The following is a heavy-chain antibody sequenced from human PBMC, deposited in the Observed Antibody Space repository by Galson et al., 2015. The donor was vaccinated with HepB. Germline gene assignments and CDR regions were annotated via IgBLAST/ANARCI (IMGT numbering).Heavy chain of an antibody. CDR2: IYPGDSDT. CDR3: ARRADIVAPFDH. CDR1: GYSFSTHW. Sequence: QSGAEVKKPGESLKISCQASGYSFSTHWIGWVRQVPGQGLEWLGIIYPGDSDTKYSPAFQGHVTISVDRSVTSAYLQWTSLKVSDTATYFCARRADIVAPFDHWGQGTLVTVSS. D-gene: IGHD2-21*01. V-gene: IGHV5-51*03. J-gene: IGHJ4*02.